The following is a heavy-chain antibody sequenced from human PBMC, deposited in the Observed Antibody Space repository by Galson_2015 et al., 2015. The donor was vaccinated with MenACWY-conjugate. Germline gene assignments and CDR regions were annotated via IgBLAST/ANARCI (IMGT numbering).Heavy chain of an antibody. J-gene: IGHJ5*02. V-gene: IGHV3-23*01. D-gene: IGHD7-27*01. CDR1: GFGFSEYA. CDR3: AKGPVRTLGGAWVDP. CDR2: ISASGGTT. Sequence: SLRLSCAASGFGFSEYAMGWVRQAPGKGLECVSSISASGGTTHYADSVKGRFTISRDNSKNILYLEMNSLTAEDTALYHCAKGPVRTLGGAWVDPWGEGTRVTVSS.